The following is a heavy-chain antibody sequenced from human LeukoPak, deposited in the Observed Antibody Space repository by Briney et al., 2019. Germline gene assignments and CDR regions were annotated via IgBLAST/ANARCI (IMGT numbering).Heavy chain of an antibody. V-gene: IGHV3-11*03. CDR1: GFTFRDYY. J-gene: IGHJ6*02. CDR2: ISSRSSNT. CDR3: ARTSIGGGAMDV. Sequence: GGSLRLSCAASGFTFRDYYMSWVRQAPGKGLEWVSYISSRSSNTNYADSVKGRFTISRDNAKNSLYLQMNSLRADDTAVYYCARTSIGGGAMDVWGQGATVTVSS. D-gene: IGHD6-6*01.